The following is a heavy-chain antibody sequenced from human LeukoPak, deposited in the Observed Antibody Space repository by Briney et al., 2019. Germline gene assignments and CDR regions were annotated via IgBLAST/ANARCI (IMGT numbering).Heavy chain of an antibody. CDR1: GGSITGSNW. J-gene: IGHJ4*02. V-gene: IGHV4-4*02. Sequence: SDTLPLTCAVSGGSITGSNWWTWVRQPPGMGLEWIGEIFHSGSTNYDLSLKSRVTISLDKSKNQFSLILSSVTAADTAVYYCARNGGNSDVDDWGQGTLVTVSS. D-gene: IGHD4-23*01. CDR3: ARNGGNSDVDD. CDR2: IFHSGST.